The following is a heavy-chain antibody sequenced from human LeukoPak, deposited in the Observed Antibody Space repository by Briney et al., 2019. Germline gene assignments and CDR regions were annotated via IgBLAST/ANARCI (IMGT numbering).Heavy chain of an antibody. Sequence: GASVKVSCKASGYTFTSYYMHWVRQAPGQGLEWMGIINPSGGSTSYAQKFQGRVTMTRNTSISTAYMELSSLRSEDTAVYYCARGLRAVAGIIPYWGQGTLVTVSS. D-gene: IGHD6-19*01. J-gene: IGHJ4*02. CDR1: GYTFTSYY. V-gene: IGHV1-46*01. CDR2: INPSGGST. CDR3: ARGLRAVAGIIPY.